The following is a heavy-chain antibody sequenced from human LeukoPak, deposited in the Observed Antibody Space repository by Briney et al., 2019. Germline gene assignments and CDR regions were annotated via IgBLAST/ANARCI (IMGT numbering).Heavy chain of an antibody. CDR3: AKAMTVPAARLIRPLYYYYYGMDV. CDR1: GFTFSSYA. V-gene: IGHV3-23*01. J-gene: IGHJ6*02. CDR2: ISGSGGST. Sequence: GGSLRLSCAAPGFTFSSYAMSWVRQAPGKGLEWVSAISGSGGSTYYADSVKGRFTISRDNSKNTLYLQMNSLRAEDTAVYYCAKAMTVPAARLIRPLYYYYYGMDVWGQGTTVTVSS. D-gene: IGHD2-2*01.